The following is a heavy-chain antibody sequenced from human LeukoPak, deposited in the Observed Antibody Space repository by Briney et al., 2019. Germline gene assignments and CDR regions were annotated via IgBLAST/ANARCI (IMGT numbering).Heavy chain of an antibody. D-gene: IGHD6-13*01. CDR3: ARDPPGSTQGDYYYYYYMDV. CDR2: ISGSGGST. Sequence: GGSLRLSCAASGFTFSSYAMSWVRQAPGKGLEWVSAISGSGGSTYYADSVKGRFTISRDNAKNSLYLQMNSLRAEDTAVYYCARDPPGSTQGDYYYYYYMDVWAKGTTVTVSS. V-gene: IGHV3-23*01. CDR1: GFTFSSYA. J-gene: IGHJ6*03.